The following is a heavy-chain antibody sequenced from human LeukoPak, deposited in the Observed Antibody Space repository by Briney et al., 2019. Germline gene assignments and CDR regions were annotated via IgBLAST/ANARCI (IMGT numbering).Heavy chain of an antibody. V-gene: IGHV3-30*18. Sequence: GGSLRLSCAASGFTFSSYGMRWVRQAPGKGLEWVAVISYDGSNKYYADSVKGRFTISRDNAKNSLYLQMNSLRAEDTALYYCAKANDYGDYAFGYWGQGTLVTVSS. D-gene: IGHD4-17*01. CDR3: AKANDYGDYAFGY. CDR1: GFTFSSYG. CDR2: ISYDGSNK. J-gene: IGHJ4*02.